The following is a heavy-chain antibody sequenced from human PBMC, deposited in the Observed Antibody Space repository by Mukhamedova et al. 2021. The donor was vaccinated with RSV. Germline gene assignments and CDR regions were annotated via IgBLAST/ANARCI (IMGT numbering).Heavy chain of an antibody. V-gene: IGHV4-59*01. J-gene: IGHJ4*01. D-gene: IGHD3-22*01. CDR2: ISDSGGT. Sequence: WIRQPPGKGLEWIGYISDSGGTNYNPSLKSRVTMSVDTSKNQFSLRLSSVTAADTAVYYCARVLHYFDSSGYYRYYFDY. CDR3: ARVLHYFDSSGYYRYYFDY.